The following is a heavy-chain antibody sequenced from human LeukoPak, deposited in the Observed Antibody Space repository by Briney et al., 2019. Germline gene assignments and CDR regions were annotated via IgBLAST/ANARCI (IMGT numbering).Heavy chain of an antibody. CDR3: AKSLLTTATGTGRAFDI. D-gene: IGHD1-1*01. Sequence: PGGSLRLSCEAAGFSFRDYPMSWVRRASGKRLEWVSGISAGADVIFYADPVKGRFTISRDNSKNTLYLQMNSLRAEDSAEYYCAKSLLTTATGTGRAFDIWGQGTMVTVSA. J-gene: IGHJ3*02. V-gene: IGHV3-23*01. CDR1: GFSFRDYP. CDR2: ISAGADVI.